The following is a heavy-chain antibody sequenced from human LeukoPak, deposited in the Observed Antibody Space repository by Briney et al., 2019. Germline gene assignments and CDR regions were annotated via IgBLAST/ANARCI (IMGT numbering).Heavy chain of an antibody. CDR2: IYYSGST. Sequence: SETLSLTCTVSGGSISSYYWTWIRQPPGKGLEWIGYIYYSGSTNYNPSLKSRVTISVDTSKNQFSLKLSSVTAADTAVYYCARAKYYYDSSGYYYIAFDIWGQGTMVTVSS. V-gene: IGHV4-59*12. J-gene: IGHJ3*02. CDR1: GGSISSYY. CDR3: ARAKYYYDSSGYYYIAFDI. D-gene: IGHD3-22*01.